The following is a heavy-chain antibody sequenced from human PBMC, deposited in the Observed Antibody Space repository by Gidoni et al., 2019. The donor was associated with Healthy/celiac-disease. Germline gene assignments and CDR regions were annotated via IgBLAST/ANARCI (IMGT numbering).Heavy chain of an antibody. V-gene: IGHV3-30-3*01. CDR1: GFTFSSYA. CDR2: ISYDGSNK. J-gene: IGHJ4*02. D-gene: IGHD6-13*01. CDR3: ARDLAYSSSCYDY. Sequence: QVQLVASGGGVVQPGRSLRLSCADSGFTFSSYAMHWVRQAPGKGLEWVAVISYDGSNKYYADSVKGRFTISRDNSKNTLYLQMNSLRAEDTAVYYCARDLAYSSSCYDYWGQGTLVTVSS.